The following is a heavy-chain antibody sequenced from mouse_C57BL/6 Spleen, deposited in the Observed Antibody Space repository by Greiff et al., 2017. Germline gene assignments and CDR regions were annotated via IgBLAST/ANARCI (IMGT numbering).Heavy chain of an antibody. Sequence: QVQLKQSGAELVKPGASVKLSCKASGYTFTSYWMQWVKQRPGQGLEWIGEIDPSDSYTNYNQKFKGKATLTVDTSSSTAYMQLSSLTSEDSAVYYCARWGIYGNYIWFAYWGQGTLVTVSA. CDR2: IDPSDSYT. CDR1: GYTFTSYW. CDR3: ARWGIYGNYIWFAY. J-gene: IGHJ3*01. V-gene: IGHV1-50*01. D-gene: IGHD2-1*01.